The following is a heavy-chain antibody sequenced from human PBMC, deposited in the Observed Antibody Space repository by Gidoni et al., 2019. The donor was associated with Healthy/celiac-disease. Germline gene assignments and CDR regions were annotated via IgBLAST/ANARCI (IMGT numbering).Heavy chain of an antibody. D-gene: IGHD2-2*01. Sequence: QVQLQESGPGLVKPSQTLSLTCTVSGGSISSGSYYWSWIRQPAGKGLEWIGRIYTSGSTNYNPSLKSRVTISVDTSKNQFSLKLSSVTAADTAVYYCAGHQDIVVVPAAPEDAFDIWGQGTMVTVSS. J-gene: IGHJ3*02. CDR2: IYTSGST. V-gene: IGHV4-61*02. CDR1: GGSISSGSYY. CDR3: AGHQDIVVVPAAPEDAFDI.